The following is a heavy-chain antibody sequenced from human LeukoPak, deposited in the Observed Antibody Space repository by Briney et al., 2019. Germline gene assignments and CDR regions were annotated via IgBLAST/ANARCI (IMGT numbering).Heavy chain of an antibody. CDR1: GFTFSTYA. CDR3: AKDSSGWFDFDY. D-gene: IGHD6-19*01. CDR2: ITGSGGNT. Sequence: GGSLRLSCAASGFTFSTYAMSWVRQPPGKGLEWVSAITGSGGNTYYADSVKGRFTISRDNSKNTVYLQVNSLRAEDTAVYYCAKDSSGWFDFDYWGQGTPVTVSS. J-gene: IGHJ4*02. V-gene: IGHV3-23*01.